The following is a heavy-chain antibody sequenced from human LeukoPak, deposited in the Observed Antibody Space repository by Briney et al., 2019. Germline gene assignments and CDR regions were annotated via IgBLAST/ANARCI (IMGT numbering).Heavy chain of an antibody. CDR3: ARSDYDGSGRDPIPFDY. Sequence: SQTLSLTCAVYGGSFSGYYWNWIRQPPGKGLEWIGEINHSGSTKYNPSLKSRVTITVDTSKNQFSLILRSVTAADTAVYYCARSDYDGSGRDPIPFDYWAREPSSPSPQ. V-gene: IGHV4-34*01. CDR2: INHSGST. D-gene: IGHD3-10*01. CDR1: GGSFSGYY. J-gene: IGHJ4*02.